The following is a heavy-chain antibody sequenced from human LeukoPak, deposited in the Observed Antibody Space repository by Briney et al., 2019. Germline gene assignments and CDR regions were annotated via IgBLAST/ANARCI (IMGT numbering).Heavy chain of an antibody. D-gene: IGHD2-2*01. Sequence: QPGGSLRLSCAASGFTFSSYWMHWVRQAPGKGLVWVSRINSDGSSTSYADSVKGRFTISRDNAKNTLYLQMNSLRAEDTAVYYCASGVGYCSSTSCYWWFDPWGQGTLVTVSS. CDR3: ASGVGYCSSTSCYWWFDP. V-gene: IGHV3-74*01. CDR1: GFTFSSYW. J-gene: IGHJ5*02. CDR2: INSDGSST.